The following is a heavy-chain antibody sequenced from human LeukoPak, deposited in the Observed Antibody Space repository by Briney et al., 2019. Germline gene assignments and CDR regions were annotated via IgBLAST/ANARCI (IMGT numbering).Heavy chain of an antibody. D-gene: IGHD2-15*01. CDR1: GFTFSSYA. Sequence: GGSLRLSCAASGFTFSSYAMSWVRQAPGKGLEWVSAISGSGGSTYYADSVKGRFTISRDNSKNTLYLQMNSLRAEDTAVYYCPKDRSLFHCSGGSCYSAEEDYYYGMDVWGQGTTVTVSS. V-gene: IGHV3-23*01. CDR2: ISGSGGST. J-gene: IGHJ6*02. CDR3: PKDRSLFHCSGGSCYSAEEDYYYGMDV.